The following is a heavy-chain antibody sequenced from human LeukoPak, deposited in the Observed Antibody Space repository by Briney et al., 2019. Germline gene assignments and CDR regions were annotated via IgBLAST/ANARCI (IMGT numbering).Heavy chain of an antibody. D-gene: IGHD4-17*01. CDR1: GYTFSSYA. J-gene: IGHJ4*02. Sequence: ASVKVSCKASGYTFSSYAMNWVRQAPGQGLEWMGWINTNTGNPTYAQGFTGRFVFSLDTSVSTAYQQISSLQAEDTAVYYCARSNNDGDYLGVGFDYWGQGTLVTVSS. CDR3: ARSNNDGDYLGVGFDY. V-gene: IGHV7-4-1*02. CDR2: INTNTGNP.